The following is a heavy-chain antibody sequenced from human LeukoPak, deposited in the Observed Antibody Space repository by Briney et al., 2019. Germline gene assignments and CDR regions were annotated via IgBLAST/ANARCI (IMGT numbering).Heavy chain of an antibody. CDR1: GGSISSSYYY. Sequence: PSETLSLTCTVSGGSISSSYYYWGWIRQPPGKGLEWIGSIYSSGSTYYNPSLKSRVTISVDTSKNQFSLKLSSATAADTAVYYCARVDYGDYDLDYWGQGTLVAVSS. CDR3: ARVDYGDYDLDY. CDR2: IYSSGST. J-gene: IGHJ4*02. D-gene: IGHD4-17*01. V-gene: IGHV4-39*07.